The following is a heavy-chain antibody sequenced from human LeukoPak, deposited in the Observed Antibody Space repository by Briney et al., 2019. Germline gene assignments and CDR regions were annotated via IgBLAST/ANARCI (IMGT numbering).Heavy chain of an antibody. Sequence: ASVKVSCKVSGYTLTELSMHWVRQAPGKGLEWMGGFDPEDGETIYAQKFQGRVTMTEDTSTDTAYMELSRLRSDDTAVYYCATLGGSSGWYWYDYWGQGTLVTVSS. CDR2: FDPEDGET. D-gene: IGHD6-19*01. J-gene: IGHJ4*02. V-gene: IGHV1-24*01. CDR1: GYTLTELS. CDR3: ATLGGSSGWYWYDY.